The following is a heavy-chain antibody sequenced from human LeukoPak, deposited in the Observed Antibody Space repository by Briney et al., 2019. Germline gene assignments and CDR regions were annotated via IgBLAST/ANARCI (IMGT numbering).Heavy chain of an antibody. CDR3: ARAATVLGAFDI. J-gene: IGHJ3*02. D-gene: IGHD4-11*01. CDR2: IKEDGSEK. V-gene: IGHV3-7*04. Sequence: PGGSLRLSCAASGFTFSTYWMSWVRQAPGKGLEWVANIKEDGSEKHYVDSVKGRFTISRDNSMNTLYLQMNSLRVEDTALYYCARAATVLGAFDIWGQGTMVTVSS. CDR1: GFTFSTYW.